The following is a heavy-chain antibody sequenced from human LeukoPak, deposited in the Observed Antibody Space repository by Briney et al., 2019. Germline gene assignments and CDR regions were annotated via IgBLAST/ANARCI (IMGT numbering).Heavy chain of an antibody. Sequence: GASVKVSCKASGYTFTGYYMHWVRQAPGQGLEWMGWINPNSGGTNYAQKFQGRVTMTRDTSISTAYMELSRLTSDDTAVYWCARDKQLETANFDYWGQGTLVTVSS. CDR1: GYTFTGYY. D-gene: IGHD6-13*01. CDR3: ARDKQLETANFDY. CDR2: INPNSGGT. J-gene: IGHJ4*02. V-gene: IGHV1-2*02.